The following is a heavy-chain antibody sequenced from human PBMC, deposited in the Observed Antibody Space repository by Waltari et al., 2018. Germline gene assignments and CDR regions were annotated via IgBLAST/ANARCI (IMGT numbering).Heavy chain of an antibody. J-gene: IGHJ6*02. Sequence: QVQLQESGPGLVKPSRTLSLTCAVPGGSLSSRNWWRWVRQPPATWLEWIGELYHSGSTNYNPSLKSRVTISVDKSKNQFSLKLSSVTAADTAVYYCARSRMSSGWSTYYYYGMDVWGQGTTVTVSS. CDR2: LYHSGST. CDR1: GGSLSSRNW. D-gene: IGHD6-19*01. V-gene: IGHV4-4*02. CDR3: ARSRMSSGWSTYYYYGMDV.